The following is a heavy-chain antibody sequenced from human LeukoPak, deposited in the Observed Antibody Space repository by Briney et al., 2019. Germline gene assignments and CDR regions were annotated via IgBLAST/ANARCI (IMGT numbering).Heavy chain of an antibody. CDR3: ARSINPRENWFDP. J-gene: IGHJ5*02. CDR2: INPNSGGT. D-gene: IGHD5-12*01. CDR1: GYTFTGYY. Sequence: ASVKVSCKASGYTFTGYYMHWVRQAPGQGLEWMGWINPNSGGTNYAQKFQGRVTMTRDTSISTAYMGLSRLRSDDTAVYYCARSINPRENWFDPWGQGTLVTVSS. V-gene: IGHV1-2*02.